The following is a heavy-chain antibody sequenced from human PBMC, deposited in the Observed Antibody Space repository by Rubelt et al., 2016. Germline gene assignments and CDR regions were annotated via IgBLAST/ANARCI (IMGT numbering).Heavy chain of an antibody. J-gene: IGHJ4*02. CDR1: EYDFVSYW. CDR3: VKASAVKTFITD. Sequence: QLVQSGAEVKKPGESLTISCKASEYDFVSYWVGWVRQVSGQGLEWVARIDPSDSYTFFSPSFQGHVTIAVDRSSTTTALQWRSLKASDTAMYYCVKASAVKTFITDWGQGTQVTVTS. CDR2: IDPSDSYT. D-gene: IGHD3-10*01. V-gene: IGHV5-10-1*03.